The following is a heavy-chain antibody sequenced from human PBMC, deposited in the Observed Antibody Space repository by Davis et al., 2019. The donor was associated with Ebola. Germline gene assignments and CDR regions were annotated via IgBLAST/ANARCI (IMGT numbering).Heavy chain of an antibody. CDR1: GGSISSGGYY. CDR2: IYYSGST. CDR3: ARDYRFDY. V-gene: IGHV4-61*08. J-gene: IGHJ4*02. Sequence: MPSETLSLTCTVSGGSISSGGYYWSWIRQPPGKGLEWIGYIYYSGSTNYNPSLKSRVTISVDTSKNQFSLKLTSVTAADTAVYYCARDYRFDYWGQGTLVTVSS. D-gene: IGHD1-14*01.